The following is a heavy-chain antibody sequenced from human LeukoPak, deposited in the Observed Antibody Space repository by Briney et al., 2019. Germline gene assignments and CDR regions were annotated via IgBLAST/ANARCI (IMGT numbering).Heavy chain of an antibody. CDR1: GYSISSGYY. CDR2: IYHSGST. Sequence: KPSETLSLTCAVSGYSISSGYYWGWIRQPPGKGLEWIGSIYHSGSTYYNPSLKSRVTISVDRSKNQFSLKLSSVTAADTAVYYCARDFEGLFDYWGQGTLVTVSS. V-gene: IGHV4-38-2*02. J-gene: IGHJ4*02. D-gene: IGHD3-9*01. CDR3: ARDFEGLFDY.